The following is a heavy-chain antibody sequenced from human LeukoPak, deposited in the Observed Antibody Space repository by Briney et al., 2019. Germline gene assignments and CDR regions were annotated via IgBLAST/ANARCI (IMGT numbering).Heavy chain of an antibody. V-gene: IGHV1-46*01. CDR3: ATVNCSSTSCYGSSGFDP. CDR2: INPSGGST. J-gene: IGHJ5*02. CDR1: GYTFTSYY. D-gene: IGHD2-2*01. Sequence: ASVKVSCKASGYTFTSYYMHWVRQAPGQGLEWMGIINPSGGSTSYAQKFQGRVTMTRDTSTSTVYMELSGLRSEDTAVYYCATVNCSSTSCYGSSGFDPWGQGTLVTVSS.